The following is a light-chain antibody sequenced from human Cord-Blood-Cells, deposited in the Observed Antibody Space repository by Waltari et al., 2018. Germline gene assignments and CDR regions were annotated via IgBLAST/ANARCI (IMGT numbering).Light chain of an antibody. Sequence: SYELTQPPSVSVSPGQTASITCSGDNLGDNSACWYQQKPGQSPSLVTYQDSKRPSGIPERFSGSNSGNTATLTISGTQSMDEADYYCQAWDSSTVVFGGGTKLTVL. CDR3: QAWDSSTVV. CDR1: NLGDNS. CDR2: QDS. V-gene: IGLV3-1*01. J-gene: IGLJ2*01.